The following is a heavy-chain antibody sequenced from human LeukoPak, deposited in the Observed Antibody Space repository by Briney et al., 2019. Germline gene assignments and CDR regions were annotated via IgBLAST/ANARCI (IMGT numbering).Heavy chain of an antibody. J-gene: IGHJ4*02. V-gene: IGHV1-69*04. CDR2: IIPNLGTA. D-gene: IGHD6-13*01. Sequence: SVKVSCKASGGTFSSNEISWVRQAPGQGLEWMGRIIPNLGTANYAQSLQGRVTITADKSTSTAYMELSSLRSEDTAVYFCARWASLIYDSNWYAPLDYWGQGTLVTVSS. CDR1: GGTFSSNE. CDR3: ARWASLIYDSNWYAPLDY.